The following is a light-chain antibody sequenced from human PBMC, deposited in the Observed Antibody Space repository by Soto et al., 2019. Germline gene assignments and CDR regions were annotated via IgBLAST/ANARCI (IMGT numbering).Light chain of an antibody. CDR2: DAS. Sequence: EVVLTHSPATLSLSPGERATLSCRASQSVGTYLVWYQQRYGQPPSLLIYDASNRATDVPVRFSGSGSGTDFTLTISSLEPEDVAVYYCQQRNSWPLTFGQGTRLEIK. CDR1: QSVGTY. J-gene: IGKJ5*01. CDR3: QQRNSWPLT. V-gene: IGKV3-11*01.